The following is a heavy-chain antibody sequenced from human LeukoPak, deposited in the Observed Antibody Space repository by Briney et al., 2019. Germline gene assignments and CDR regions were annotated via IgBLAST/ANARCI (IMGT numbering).Heavy chain of an antibody. V-gene: IGHV4-31*03. CDR1: GGSISSGGYY. CDR3: AREVCSSTSCYVTFQGGSSWYNWFDP. J-gene: IGHJ5*02. Sequence: PSETLSLTCTVSGGSISSGGYYWSWIRQHPGKGLEWIGYIYYSGSTYYNPSLKSRVTISVDTSKNQFSLKLSSVTAADTAVYYCAREVCSSTSCYVTFQGGSSWYNWFDPWGQGTLVTVSS. CDR2: IYYSGST. D-gene: IGHD2-2*01.